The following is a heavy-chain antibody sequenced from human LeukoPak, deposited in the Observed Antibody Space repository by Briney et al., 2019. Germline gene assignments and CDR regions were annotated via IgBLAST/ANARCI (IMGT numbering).Heavy chain of an antibody. CDR3: ARDHNYAFDN. V-gene: IGHV3-48*04. CDR2: IGIESGNT. J-gene: IGHJ4*02. D-gene: IGHD1-1*01. Sequence: VGSLRLSCTASGFPFIDYSMNWVRQAPGKGLEWISYIGIESGNTNYADSVKGRFTMSADNAKNSLYLQMNSLRVEDTAVYYCARDHNYAFDNWGQGTLVSVSS. CDR1: GFPFIDYS.